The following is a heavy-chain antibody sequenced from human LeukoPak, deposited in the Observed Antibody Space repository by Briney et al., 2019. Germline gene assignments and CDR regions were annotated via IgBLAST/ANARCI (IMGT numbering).Heavy chain of an antibody. CDR1: GYTFTSYD. V-gene: IGHV1-8*03. CDR3: ARDRGLRHTAMATHFDY. CDR2: MNPNSGNT. J-gene: IGHJ4*02. Sequence: ASVKVSCKASGYTFTSYDINWVRQATGQGLEWMGWMNPNSGNTGYAQKFQGRVTITRNTSISTAYMELSSLRSEDTAVYYCARDRGLRHTAMATHFDYWGQGTLVTVSS. D-gene: IGHD5-18*01.